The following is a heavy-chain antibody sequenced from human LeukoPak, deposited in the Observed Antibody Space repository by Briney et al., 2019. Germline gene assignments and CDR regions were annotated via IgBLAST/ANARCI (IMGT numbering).Heavy chain of an antibody. J-gene: IGHJ5*02. V-gene: IGHV4-31*03. CDR1: GGSTSSGGYY. CDR3: AAAAAGQNWFDP. Sequence: SQTLSLTCTVSGGSTSSGGYYWSWIRQHPGKGLEWIGYIYYSGSTYYNPSLKSRLTISGDTSKNQFSLRLGSVTAADTAVYYCAAAAAGQNWFDPWGQGTLVTVSS. D-gene: IGHD6-13*01. CDR2: IYYSGST.